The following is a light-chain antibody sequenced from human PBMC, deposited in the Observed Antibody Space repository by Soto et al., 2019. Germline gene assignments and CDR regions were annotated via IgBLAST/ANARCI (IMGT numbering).Light chain of an antibody. J-gene: IGLJ1*01. V-gene: IGLV2-8*01. CDR2: EVS. CDR1: SSDVGAYNY. CDR3: SSYVGSNNPYV. Sequence: LTHPPSASGSPGQSFTISCTGTSSDVGAYNYVSWYQQHPGKAPKLMIYEVSKRPSGVPDRFSGSKSGNTASLTVSGLQAEDEADYYCSSYVGSNNPYVFGTGTKVTVL.